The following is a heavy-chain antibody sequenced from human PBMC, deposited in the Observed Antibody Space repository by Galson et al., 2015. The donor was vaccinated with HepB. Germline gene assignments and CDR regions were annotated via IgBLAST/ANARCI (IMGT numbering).Heavy chain of an antibody. V-gene: IGHV3-13*04. J-gene: IGHJ3*02. Sequence: SLRLSCAASGFTFSSYDMHWVRQATGKGLEWVSAIGTAGDTYYPGSVKGRFTISRENAKNSLYLQMNSLRAGDTAVYYCARGYCSSTSCYSPNDDAFDIWGQGTMVTVSS. D-gene: IGHD2-2*02. CDR3: ARGYCSSTSCYSPNDDAFDI. CDR2: IGTAGDT. CDR1: GFTFSSYD.